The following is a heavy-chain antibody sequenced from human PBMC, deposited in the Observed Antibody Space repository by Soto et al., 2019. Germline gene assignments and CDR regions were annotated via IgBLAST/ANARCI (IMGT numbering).Heavy chain of an antibody. CDR3: AKGPNGDSAGGFHM. CDR1: GCIFSNYA. CDR2: ISSSGGST. D-gene: IGHD2-21*02. J-gene: IGHJ3*02. Sequence: GPLGPSFEGSGCIFSNYAMSCVRDSPGKGLEWVSGISSSGGSTYYADSVKGRFTISRDNSRNTLSLQMDSLRAEDTAVYYCAKGPNGDSAGGFHMWGQGTIVTVS. V-gene: IGHV3-23*01.